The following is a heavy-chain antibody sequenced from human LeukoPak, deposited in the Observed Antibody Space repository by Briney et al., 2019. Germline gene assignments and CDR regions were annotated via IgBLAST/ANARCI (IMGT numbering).Heavy chain of an antibody. CDR3: AKGDPYCSSTSCRAYYFDY. CDR1: GFTFRSYG. J-gene: IGHJ4*02. CDR2: IRFDGSNK. D-gene: IGHD2-2*01. V-gene: IGHV3-30*02. Sequence: GGSLRLSCAASGFTFRSYGMHWVREAPGKGLEGVAFIRFDGSNKYYADSVKGRFTISRDNSKNTLYLQMNSLRAEDTAVYYCAKGDPYCSSTSCRAYYFDYWGQGTLVTVSS.